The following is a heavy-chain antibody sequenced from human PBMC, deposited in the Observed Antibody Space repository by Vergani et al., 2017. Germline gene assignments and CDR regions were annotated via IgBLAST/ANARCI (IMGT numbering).Heavy chain of an antibody. J-gene: IGHJ4*02. CDR2: IKSKTDGGTT. CDR3: AKPWELLSNSYFVY. Sequence: EVQLVESGGGLVKPGGSLRLSCAASGFTFSNAWMSWVRQAPGKGLEWVGRIKSKTDGGTTDYAAPVKGRFTISRDDSKNTLYLQMNSLKTEDTAVYYCAKPWELLSNSYFVYWGQGTLVTVSS. V-gene: IGHV3-15*01. D-gene: IGHD1-26*01. CDR1: GFTFSNAW.